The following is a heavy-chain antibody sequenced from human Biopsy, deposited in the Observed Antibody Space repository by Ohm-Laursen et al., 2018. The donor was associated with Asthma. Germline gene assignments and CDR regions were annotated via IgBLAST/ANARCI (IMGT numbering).Heavy chain of an antibody. J-gene: IGHJ4*02. D-gene: IGHD5-12*01. CDR3: AKRRGYSGHDNDY. Sequence: SLRLSCAASGFMFRSFGMHWVRQAPGKGLEWVAVISYDGNHKFYEDSVKGRFTTSRDNSKNTLYLHMNSLRVEDTAVYYCAKRRGYSGHDNDYWGQGTLVIVSS. V-gene: IGHV3-30*18. CDR2: ISYDGNHK. CDR1: GFMFRSFG.